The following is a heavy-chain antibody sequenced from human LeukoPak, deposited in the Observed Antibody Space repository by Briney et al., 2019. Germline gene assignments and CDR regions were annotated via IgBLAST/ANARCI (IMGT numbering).Heavy chain of an antibody. V-gene: IGHV4-34*12. CDR2: ILHTGST. CDR1: DASFRGHY. CDR3: VTGVPGDQY. D-gene: IGHD2-2*01. Sequence: PSETLSRTCVVYDASFRGHYWSWIRQLPGKGLECIGEILHTGSTNYNPSLTTRVTMSLDASNNQFSLMMPSVTAADTAAYYCVTGVPGDQYWGQGALVTVSS. J-gene: IGHJ1*01.